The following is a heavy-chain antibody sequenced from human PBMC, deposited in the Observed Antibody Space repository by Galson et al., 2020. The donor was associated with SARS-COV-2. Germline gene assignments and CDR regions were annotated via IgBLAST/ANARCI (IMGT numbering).Heavy chain of an antibody. CDR3: ARGEYGRRNFDY. CDR2: IYYTGST. D-gene: IGHD3-10*01. J-gene: IGHJ4*02. Sequence: ASETLSLTCPVSGGSISSYYWSWIRQPQGKGLEWIGYIYYTGSTNYNPSLKSRVTISVDTSKNQFSLKLSSVTAADTAVYYCARGEYGRRNFDYWGQGTLVTVSS. CDR1: GGSISSYY. V-gene: IGHV4-59*01.